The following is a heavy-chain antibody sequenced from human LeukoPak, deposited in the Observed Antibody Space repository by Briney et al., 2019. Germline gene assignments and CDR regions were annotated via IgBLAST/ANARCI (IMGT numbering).Heavy chain of an antibody. Sequence: SETLSLTCTVSGGFISSGGYYWSWIRQPPGKGLEWIGEINHSGSTNYNPSLKSRVTISVDTSKNQFSLKLSSVTAADTAVYYCAREAPFDYWGQGTLVTVSS. CDR1: GGFISSGGYY. V-gene: IGHV4-39*07. J-gene: IGHJ4*02. CDR2: INHSGST. CDR3: AREAPFDY.